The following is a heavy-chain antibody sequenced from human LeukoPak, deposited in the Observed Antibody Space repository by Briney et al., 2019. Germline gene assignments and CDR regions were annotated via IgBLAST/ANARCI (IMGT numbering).Heavy chain of an antibody. CDR2: IWYDGSNK. CDR1: GFTFSSYG. CDR3: AKGGLYSYGHQSAFDI. D-gene: IGHD5-18*01. Sequence: GGSLRLSXAASGFTFSSYGMHWVRQAPGKGLEWVAVIWYDGSNKYYADSVKGRFTISRDNSKNTLYLQMNSLRAEDTAVYYCAKGGLYSYGHQSAFDIWGQGTMVTVSS. J-gene: IGHJ3*02. V-gene: IGHV3-33*06.